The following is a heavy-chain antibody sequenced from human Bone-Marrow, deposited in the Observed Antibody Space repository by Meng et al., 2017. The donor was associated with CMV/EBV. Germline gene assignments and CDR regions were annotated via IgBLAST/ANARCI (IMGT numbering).Heavy chain of an antibody. CDR2: INPNSGVT. Sequence: ASVKVSCKASGYTFANYYLHWLRQAPGQGLEWLGWINPNSGVTKYAQRFQDRVTMTRDTSISTACMDLSSLKSDDTALYYCARAQLITLFEGWFDPWGQGTLVTVSS. CDR1: GYTFANYY. D-gene: IGHD3-3*01. J-gene: IGHJ5*02. V-gene: IGHV1-2*02. CDR3: ARAQLITLFEGWFDP.